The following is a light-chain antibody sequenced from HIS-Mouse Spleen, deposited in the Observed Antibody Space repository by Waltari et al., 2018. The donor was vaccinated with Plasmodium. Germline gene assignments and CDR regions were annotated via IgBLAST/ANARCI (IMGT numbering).Light chain of an antibody. CDR1: VLAQKY. V-gene: IGLV3-27*01. CDR3: YSAADNNLV. CDR2: TDS. Sequence: SYELTPPSSVSVSPGQTARITCPRDVLAQKYARWFQQKPGQAPVLVVYTDSERPSGIPERFSGSSSGTTVTLTISGAQVEDEADYYCYSAADNNLVFGGGTKLTVL. J-gene: IGLJ3*02.